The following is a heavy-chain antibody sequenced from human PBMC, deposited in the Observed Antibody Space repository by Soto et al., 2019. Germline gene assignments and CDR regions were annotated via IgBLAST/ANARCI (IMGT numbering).Heavy chain of an antibody. Sequence: EVQLLESGGGLVQPGGSLRLSCAASGFTFSSYAMSWVRQAPGKGLEWVSAISGSGGSTYYADSVKGRFTITRDNSKNTLYLQMNSLRAEDTAVYYCAKDLGSGYFAFDIWGQGTMVTVSS. V-gene: IGHV3-23*01. CDR2: ISGSGGST. CDR1: GFTFSSYA. D-gene: IGHD3-22*01. J-gene: IGHJ3*02. CDR3: AKDLGSGYFAFDI.